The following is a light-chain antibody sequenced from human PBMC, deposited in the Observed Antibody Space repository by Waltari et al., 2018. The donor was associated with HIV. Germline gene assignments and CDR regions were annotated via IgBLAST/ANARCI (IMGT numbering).Light chain of an antibody. V-gene: IGLV1-40*01. J-gene: IGLJ2*01. Sequence: QSVLTQPPSVSGAPGQRVTISNIGAGYDVHWYQQLPGTAPKLLIYGNSNRPSGVPDRFSGSKSGTSASLAITGLQAEDEADYYCQSYDSSLSAVVFGGGTKLTVL. CDR1: NIGAGYD. CDR2: GNS. CDR3: QSYDSSLSAVV.